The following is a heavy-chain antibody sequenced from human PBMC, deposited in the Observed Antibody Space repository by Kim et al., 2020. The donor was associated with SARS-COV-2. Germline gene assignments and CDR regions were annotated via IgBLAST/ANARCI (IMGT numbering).Heavy chain of an antibody. CDR2: IDGSEGGT. CDR3: AKEGDGIVVPTSMADY. D-gene: IGHD2-2*01. Sequence: GGSLRLSCAASGFRFSSYAMAWVRQAPGKGLEWVSAIDGSEGGTYYADSVKGRFTISRDNFMNTLYLHMNSLRAEDTAVYFCAKEGDGIVVPTSMADYWGQGTLVTVSS. V-gene: IGHV3-23*01. CDR1: GFRFSSYA. J-gene: IGHJ4*02.